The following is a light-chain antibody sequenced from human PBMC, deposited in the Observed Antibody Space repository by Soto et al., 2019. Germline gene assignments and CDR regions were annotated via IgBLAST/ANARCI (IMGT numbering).Light chain of an antibody. CDR3: SSYTSRSTV. Sequence: QSVLTQPASVSGSPGQSITISCTGTSGDIGSYNRVSWYQQHPGKAPKLIISEVSNRPSGVSNRFSGSKSGNTASLTISGLQAEDEARYYCSSYTSRSTVFGGGTKLTVL. J-gene: IGLJ2*01. CDR1: SGDIGSYNR. V-gene: IGLV2-14*01. CDR2: EVS.